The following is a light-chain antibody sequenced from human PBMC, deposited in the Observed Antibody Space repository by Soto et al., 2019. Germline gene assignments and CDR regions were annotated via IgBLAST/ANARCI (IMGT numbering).Light chain of an antibody. CDR1: SSDVGGYNY. CDR2: EVS. Sequence: QSVLTQPASVSGSPGQSITISCTGTSSDVGGYNYVSWYQQHPGKAPKLMIYEVSNRPSGVSNRFSGSKSGNTASLTSSGLQAEYEADYYCSSYTSISTLGVCGGGTKLPFL. J-gene: IGLJ2*01. CDR3: SSYTSISTLGV. V-gene: IGLV2-14*01.